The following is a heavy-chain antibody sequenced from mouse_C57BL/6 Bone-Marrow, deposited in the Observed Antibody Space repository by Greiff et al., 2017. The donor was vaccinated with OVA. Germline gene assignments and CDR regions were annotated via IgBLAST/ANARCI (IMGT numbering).Heavy chain of an antibody. J-gene: IGHJ2*01. CDR3: ARDLGLLPYYFDY. CDR2: IDPSDSYT. CDR1: GYTFTSYW. Sequence: VQLQQPGAELVMPGASVKLSCKASGYTFTSYWMHWVKQRPGQGLEWIGEIDPSDSYTNYNQKFKGKSTLTVDKSSSTAYMQLSSLTSEDSAVYYCARDLGLLPYYFDYWGQSTTLTVSS. D-gene: IGHD2-3*01. V-gene: IGHV1-69*01.